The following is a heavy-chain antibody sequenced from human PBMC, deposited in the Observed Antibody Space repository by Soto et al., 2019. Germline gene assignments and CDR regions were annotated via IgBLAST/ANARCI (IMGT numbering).Heavy chain of an antibody. CDR2: INPNSGGT. CDR3: ARDKVPNYYDSSGYYYPYYYFDY. CDR1: GYTFTGYY. D-gene: IGHD3-22*01. Sequence: VASVKVSCKASGYTFTGYYMHWVRQAPGQGLEWMGWINPNSGGTNYAQKFQGRVTMTRDTSISTAYMELSRLRSDDTAVYYCARDKVPNYYDSSGYYYPYYYFDYWGQGTLVTVSS. J-gene: IGHJ4*02. V-gene: IGHV1-2*02.